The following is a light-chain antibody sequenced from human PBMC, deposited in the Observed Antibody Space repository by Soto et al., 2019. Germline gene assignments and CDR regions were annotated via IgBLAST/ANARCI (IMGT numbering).Light chain of an antibody. V-gene: IGKV1-39*01. Sequence: DIQMTQSPSSLSASVGDRVTLTCRASQSITSYLNWYQQKPGKAPKLLIYGASSLQSGVPSRFSGSGSGTDFTLTISSLQPEDFATYYCQQSYSTPRTFGQGTKVDIK. CDR1: QSITSY. CDR3: QQSYSTPRT. J-gene: IGKJ1*01. CDR2: GAS.